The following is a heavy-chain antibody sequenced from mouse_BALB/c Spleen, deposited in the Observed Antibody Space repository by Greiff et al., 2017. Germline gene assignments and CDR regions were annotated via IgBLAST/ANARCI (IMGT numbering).Heavy chain of an antibody. CDR3: ARLDYDAMDY. CDR1: GYTFTSYT. Sequence: QVQLQQSAAELARPGASVKMSCKASGYTFTSYTMHWVKQRPGQGLEWIGYINPSSGYTEYNQKFKDKTTLTADKSSSTAYMQLSSLTSEDSAVYYCARLDYDAMDYWGQGTSVTVSS. V-gene: IGHV1-4*02. CDR2: INPSSGYT. J-gene: IGHJ4*01.